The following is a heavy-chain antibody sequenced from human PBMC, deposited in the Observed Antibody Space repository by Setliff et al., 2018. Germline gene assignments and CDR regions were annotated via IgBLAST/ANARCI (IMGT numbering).Heavy chain of an antibody. CDR2: ISGSGGST. J-gene: IGHJ4*02. CDR3: AGDPPGPHLVYTY. V-gene: IGHV3-23*01. Sequence: GGSLRLSCAASGFTFTSYAMNWVRQAPGKGLEWVSAISGSGGSTDYADSVKGRFTISRDNSKNTLYPQMNGLRAEDTAIYYCAGDPPGPHLVYTYWGQGALVTVSS. CDR1: GFTFTSYA. D-gene: IGHD3-16*01.